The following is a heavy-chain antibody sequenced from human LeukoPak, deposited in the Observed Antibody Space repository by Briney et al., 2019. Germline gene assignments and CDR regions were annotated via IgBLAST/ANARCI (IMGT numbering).Heavy chain of an antibody. CDR2: IYYSGST. CDR1: AGAISNYY. CDR3: ARDRGGYYDSSGYYVGYYYYGMDV. V-gene: IGHV4-59*01. J-gene: IGHJ6*02. D-gene: IGHD3-22*01. Sequence: SETLSLTCTVSAGAISNYYWSWIRQPPGKGLEWIGYIYYSGSTNYNPSLKSRVTISVDTSKNQFSLKLSSVTAADTAVYYCARDRGGYYDSSGYYVGYYYYGMDVWGQGTTVTVSS.